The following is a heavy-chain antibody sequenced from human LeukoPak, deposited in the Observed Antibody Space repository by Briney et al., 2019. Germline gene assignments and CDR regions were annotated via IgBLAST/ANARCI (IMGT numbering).Heavy chain of an antibody. J-gene: IGHJ5*02. D-gene: IGHD5-12*01. CDR1: GFTFSSCA. V-gene: IGHV3-23*01. CDR2: ISGSGGST. Sequence: PGGSLRLSCAASGFTFSSCAVSWVRQAPGKGLEWVSAISGSGGSTYYADSVKGRLTSSRDNSKNTLYLQMNSLRAEDTAVYYCAKDRYSGNKWFDPWGQGTLVTVSS. CDR3: AKDRYSGNKWFDP.